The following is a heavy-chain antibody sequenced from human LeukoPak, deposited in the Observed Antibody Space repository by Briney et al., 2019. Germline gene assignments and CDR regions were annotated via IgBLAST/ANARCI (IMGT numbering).Heavy chain of an antibody. D-gene: IGHD3-22*01. V-gene: IGHV4-4*07. CDR2: IYTSGST. CDR1: GGSISSYY. J-gene: IGHJ2*01. Sequence: PSETLSLTCTVSGGSISSYYWSWIRQPAGKGLEWIGHIYTSGSTNYNPSLKSRVTMSVDTSKNQFSLKLTSVTAADTAVYYYARQDVSGYYSSYWYFDLWGRGTLVTVSS. CDR3: ARQDVSGYYSSYWYFDL.